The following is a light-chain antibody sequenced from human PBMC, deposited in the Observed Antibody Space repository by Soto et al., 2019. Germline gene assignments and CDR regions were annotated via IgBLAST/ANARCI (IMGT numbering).Light chain of an antibody. J-gene: IGLJ7*01. Sequence: QAVVTQESSLTVSPGGTVTLTCDSSIDTVTTNHWPYWFQQKPGQAPKTLIYDTTNRHSWTPARFSGSILGGKAALILSGAQPEDEAEYYCLLSYNGAPAVFGGGTQLTVL. V-gene: IGLV7-46*01. CDR1: IDTVTTNHW. CDR3: LLSYNGAPAV. CDR2: DTT.